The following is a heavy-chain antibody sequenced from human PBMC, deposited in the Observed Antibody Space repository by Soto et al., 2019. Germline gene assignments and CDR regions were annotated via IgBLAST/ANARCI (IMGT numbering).Heavy chain of an antibody. J-gene: IGHJ3*02. V-gene: IGHV1-46*03. D-gene: IGHD1-26*01. Sequence: TGQGLEWMGIINPSGGSTSYAQKFQGRVTMTRDTSTSTVYMELSSLRSEDTAVYYCARDSVLRALDASDIWGQGTIVTVSS. CDR3: ARDSVLRALDASDI. CDR2: INPSGGST.